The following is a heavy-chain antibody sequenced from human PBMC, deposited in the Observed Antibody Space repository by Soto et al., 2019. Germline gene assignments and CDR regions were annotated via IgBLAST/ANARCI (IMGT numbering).Heavy chain of an antibody. Sequence: PGGSLRLSCAASGFTLGSYWMSWVRQAPGKGLEWLATIKTDASEKKYVDSVKGRFTTSRDNAKNSLYLQMDSLRAEDTAVYYCARDPGYDSGSSVNHYLDYWGQGTLVTVSS. CDR1: GFTLGSYW. J-gene: IGHJ4*01. CDR3: ARDPGYDSGSSVNHYLDY. CDR2: IKTDASEK. D-gene: IGHD3-10*01. V-gene: IGHV3-7*01.